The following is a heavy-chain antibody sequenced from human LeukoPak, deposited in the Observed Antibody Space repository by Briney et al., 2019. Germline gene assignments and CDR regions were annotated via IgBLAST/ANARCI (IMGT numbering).Heavy chain of an antibody. CDR2: IYYSGST. CDR1: GGSISSYY. J-gene: IGHJ4*02. V-gene: IGHV4-59*01. D-gene: IGHD2-2*01. CDR3: ARESSTSCYDY. Sequence: PSETLSLTCTVSGGSISSYYWSWLRQPPGKGLEWIGYIYYSGSTNYNPSLKSRVTISVDTSKNQFSLKLSSVTAADTAVYYCARESSTSCYDYWGQGTLVTVRS.